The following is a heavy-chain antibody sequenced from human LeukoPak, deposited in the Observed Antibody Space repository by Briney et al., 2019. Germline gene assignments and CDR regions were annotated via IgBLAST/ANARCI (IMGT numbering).Heavy chain of an antibody. CDR1: GYTFTSYG. Sequence: ASVKVSCKASGYTFTSYGISWARQAPGQGLEWMGWISAYNGNTNYAQKFQGRVTMTTDTSTSTAYMEVRSLRTDDTAVYYCARERADIVATYYGMDVWGQGTTVTVSS. V-gene: IGHV1-18*01. CDR2: ISAYNGNT. CDR3: ARERADIVATYYGMDV. D-gene: IGHD5-12*01. J-gene: IGHJ6*02.